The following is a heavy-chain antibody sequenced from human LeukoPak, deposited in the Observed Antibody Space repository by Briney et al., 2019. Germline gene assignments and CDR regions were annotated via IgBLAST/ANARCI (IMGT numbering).Heavy chain of an antibody. CDR3: ARDHITMIRGVSYYYYGMDV. D-gene: IGHD3-10*01. CDR2: ISGSDYST. V-gene: IGHV3-23*01. Sequence: GGSLRLSCAASGFTFSSYAMTWVRQTPGKGLEWVSSISGSDYSTYYADSVKGRFTISRDNSKNTLYLQMNSLRAEDTAVYYCARDHITMIRGVSYYYYGMDVWGQGTTVTVSS. CDR1: GFTFSSYA. J-gene: IGHJ6*02.